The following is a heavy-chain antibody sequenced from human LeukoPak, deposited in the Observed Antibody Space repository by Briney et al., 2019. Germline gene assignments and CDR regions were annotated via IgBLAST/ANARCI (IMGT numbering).Heavy chain of an antibody. CDR1: GFMFSSYE. CDR3: ARGPYLAIDY. CDR2: IGTSGSTI. V-gene: IGHV3-48*03. J-gene: IGHJ4*02. D-gene: IGHD5-12*01. Sequence: GGSLRLSCAASGFMFSSYEMNWVRQAPGKGLEWVSQIGTSGSTIYYADSVKGRFTISRDNAKNSLYLQMNSLRAEDTAVYYCARGPYLAIDYWGQGTLVAVSS.